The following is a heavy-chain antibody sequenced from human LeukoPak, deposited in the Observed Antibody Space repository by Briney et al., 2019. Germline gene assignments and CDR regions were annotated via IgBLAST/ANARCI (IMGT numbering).Heavy chain of an antibody. D-gene: IGHD3-3*01. J-gene: IGHJ4*02. CDR1: GFTFSTYV. CDR2: IYSGGRI. CDR3: ARGDFWSGYYTGLY. V-gene: IGHV3-53*04. Sequence: PGGSLRLSCAASGFTFSTYVMHWVRQAPGKGLEWVSVIYSGGRIYYADSVKGRFTISRHNSENTLYLQMNSLRAEDTAVYYCARGDFWSGYYTGLYWGQGTLVTVSS.